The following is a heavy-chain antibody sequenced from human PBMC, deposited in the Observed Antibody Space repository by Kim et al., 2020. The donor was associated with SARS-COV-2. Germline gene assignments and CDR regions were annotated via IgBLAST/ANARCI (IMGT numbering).Heavy chain of an antibody. CDR1: GGSFSGYY. D-gene: IGHD3-3*01. CDR3: ARGRAGVVPSPVLGLGPYYEYFIMDV. Sequence: SETLSLTCAFYGGSFSGYYWSWIRQSPGKGLEWIGEINHSGAISHNPSLKSRLTISMDTSKNQFSLKLTSVTAADTAFYYCARGRAGVVPSPVLGLGPYYEYFIMDVWGHGTAVTVAS. CDR2: INHSGAI. V-gene: IGHV4-34*01. J-gene: IGHJ6*02.